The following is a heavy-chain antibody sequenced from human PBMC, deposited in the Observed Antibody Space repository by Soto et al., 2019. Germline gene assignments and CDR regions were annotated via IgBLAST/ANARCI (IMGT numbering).Heavy chain of an antibody. V-gene: IGHV4-39*01. CDR2: IYYSGST. D-gene: IGHD3-10*01. Sequence: SETLSLTCTVSGGSISSSSYYWGWIRQPPGKGLEWIGSIYYSGSTYYNPSLKSRVTISVDTSKNQFSLKLSSVTAADTAVYYCARQAGTSNWFDPWGQGTLVT. J-gene: IGHJ5*02. CDR1: GGSISSSSYY. CDR3: ARQAGTSNWFDP.